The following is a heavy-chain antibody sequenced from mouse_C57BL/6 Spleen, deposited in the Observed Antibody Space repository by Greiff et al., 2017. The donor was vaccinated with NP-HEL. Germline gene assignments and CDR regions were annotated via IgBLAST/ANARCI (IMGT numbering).Heavy chain of an antibody. CDR2: ISNGGGST. CDR3: ARIYSSYWYFDV. D-gene: IGHD2-12*01. V-gene: IGHV5-12*01. Sequence: EVMLVESGGGLVQPGGSLKLSCAASGFTFSDYYMYWVRQTPEKRLEWVAYISNGGGSTYYPDTVKGRFTISRDYAKNTLYLQMSRLKSEDTAMYYCARIYSSYWYFDVWGTGTTVTVSS. J-gene: IGHJ1*03. CDR1: GFTFSDYY.